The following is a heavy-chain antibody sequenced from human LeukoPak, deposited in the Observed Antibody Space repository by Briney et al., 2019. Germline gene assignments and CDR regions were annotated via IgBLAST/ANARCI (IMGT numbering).Heavy chain of an antibody. V-gene: IGHV1-69*06. CDR1: GGTFSSYA. D-gene: IGHD3-10*01. Sequence: SVKVSCKVSGGTFSSYAISWVRQAPGQGLEWMGGIIPIFGTANYAQKFQGRVTIAADKSTSTAYMELSSLRSEDTAVYYCAREGTGSSLSEYFQHWGQGTLVTVSS. CDR2: IIPIFGTA. CDR3: AREGTGSSLSEYFQH. J-gene: IGHJ1*01.